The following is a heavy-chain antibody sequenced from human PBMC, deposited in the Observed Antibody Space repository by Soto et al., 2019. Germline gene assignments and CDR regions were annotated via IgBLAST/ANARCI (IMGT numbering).Heavy chain of an antibody. D-gene: IGHD3-10*01. J-gene: IGHJ4*02. CDR2: IIPIFGTA. Sequence: ASVKVSCKASGGTFSSYAISWVRQAPGQGLEWMGGIIPIFGTANYAQKFQGRVTITADESTSTAYMELSSLRSEDTAVYYCARDHSLQYYGSGSEYYFDYWGQGTLVTVSS. CDR1: GGTFSSYA. CDR3: ARDHSLQYYGSGSEYYFDY. V-gene: IGHV1-69*13.